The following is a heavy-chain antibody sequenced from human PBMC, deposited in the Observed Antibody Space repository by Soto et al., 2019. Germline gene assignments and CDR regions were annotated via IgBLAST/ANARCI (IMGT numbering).Heavy chain of an antibody. CDR2: ISYDGSNK. V-gene: IGHV3-30*14. J-gene: IGHJ5*02. CDR1: GFTFSSYA. CDR3: ARNWSRFDP. Sequence: PGGSLRLSCAASGFTFSSYAMHWVRQAPGKGLEWVAVISYDGSNKYYADSVKGRFIISRDNSKNMVYLQMNSLRAEDTALYYCARNWSRFDPWGQGTLVTVSS. D-gene: IGHD1-1*01.